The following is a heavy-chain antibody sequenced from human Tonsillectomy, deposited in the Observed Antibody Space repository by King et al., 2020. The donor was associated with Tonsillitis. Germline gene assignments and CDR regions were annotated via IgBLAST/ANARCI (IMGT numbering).Heavy chain of an antibody. D-gene: IGHD2-15*01. V-gene: IGHV4-4*07. Sequence: QLQESGPGLVKPSETLSLTCTVSGGSISSYYWSWIRQPAGKGLEWIGRIYTSGSTNYNPSLKSRVTMSVDTSKNQVSLKLSSVTAADTAVYYCASTSYCSGGSCYQFEYWGQGTLVTVSS. CDR1: GGSISSYY. J-gene: IGHJ4*02. CDR2: IYTSGST. CDR3: ASTSYCSGGSCYQFEY.